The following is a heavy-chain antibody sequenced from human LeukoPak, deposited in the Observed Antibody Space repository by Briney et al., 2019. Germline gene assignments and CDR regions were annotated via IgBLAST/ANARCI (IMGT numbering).Heavy chain of an antibody. Sequence: GGSLRLSCAASGFTFSTYGIHWVRQAPGKGLEWVAFIRYDGTNKWYADSVKGRFTISRDKSKNMLYLQMNSLRAEDTAVYHCAKDRDYGDYPSAYYYYMDVWDKGTTVTVSS. CDR3: AKDRDYGDYPSAYYYYMDV. D-gene: IGHD4-17*01. V-gene: IGHV3-30*02. CDR2: IRYDGTNK. J-gene: IGHJ6*03. CDR1: GFTFSTYG.